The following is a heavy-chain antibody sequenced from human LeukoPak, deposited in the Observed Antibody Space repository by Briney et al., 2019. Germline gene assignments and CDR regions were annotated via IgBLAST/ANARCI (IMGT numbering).Heavy chain of an antibody. Sequence: GGSLRLSCAASGFTFSDYYMSWIRQAPGKGLEWVSYISSSSSYTNYADSVKGRFTISRDNAKNSLYLQRNSLRAEDTAVYYCARGRDSSSWYFYGMDVWGQGTTVTVSS. CDR2: ISSSSSYT. CDR1: GFTFSDYY. D-gene: IGHD6-13*01. CDR3: ARGRDSSSWYFYGMDV. J-gene: IGHJ6*02. V-gene: IGHV3-11*06.